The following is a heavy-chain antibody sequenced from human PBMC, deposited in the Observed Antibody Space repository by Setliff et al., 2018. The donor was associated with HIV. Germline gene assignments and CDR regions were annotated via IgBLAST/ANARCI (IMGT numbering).Heavy chain of an antibody. CDR1: GGSISSDSYY. Sequence: SETLSLTCTVSGGSISSDSYYWSWIRQPAGKGLEWIGRIYTSGSSNYNPSLKSRVTISVDTSKNQFSLKLSSVTAADTAVYSCARSGSSWSGWFDPWGQGTLVTVSS. J-gene: IGHJ5*02. D-gene: IGHD6-13*01. CDR3: ARSGSSWSGWFDP. V-gene: IGHV4-61*02. CDR2: IYTSGSS.